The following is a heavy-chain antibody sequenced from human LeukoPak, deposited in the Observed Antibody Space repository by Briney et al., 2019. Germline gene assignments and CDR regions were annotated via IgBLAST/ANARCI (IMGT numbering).Heavy chain of an antibody. CDR3: ARGAGPEMATSSETFDY. D-gene: IGHD5-24*01. V-gene: IGHV1-69*05. CDR1: GGTFSSYA. CDR2: IIPIFGTA. Sequence: SVKVSCKASGGTFSSYAISWVRQAPGQGLEWMGRIIPIFGTANYAQKFQGRVTITTDESTSTAYMELSSLRSEDTAVYYCARGAGPEMATSSETFDYWGQGTLVTVSS. J-gene: IGHJ4*02.